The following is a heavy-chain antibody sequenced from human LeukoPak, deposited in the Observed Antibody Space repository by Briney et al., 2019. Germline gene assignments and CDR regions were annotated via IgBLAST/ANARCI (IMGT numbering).Heavy chain of an antibody. V-gene: IGHV4-4*07. J-gene: IGHJ5*02. CDR2: IYTSGST. CDR3: ARDKRQKFYGSGSPPRWFDP. Sequence: SETLSLTCTVSGGSISSYYWSWIRQPAGKGLEWIGRIYTSGSTNYNPSLKSRVTMSVDTSKNQFSLKLSSVTAADTAVYYCARDKRQKFYGSGSPPRWFDPWGQGTLVTVSS. CDR1: GGSISSYY. D-gene: IGHD3-10*01.